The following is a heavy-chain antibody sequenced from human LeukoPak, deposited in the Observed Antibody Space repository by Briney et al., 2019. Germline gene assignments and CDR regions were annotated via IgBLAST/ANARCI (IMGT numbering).Heavy chain of an antibody. Sequence: SVTISCTASGYTFTSYYMHWVRQAPGQGLEWMGGIIPIFGTANYAQKFQGRVTITADESTSTAYMELSSLRSEDTAVYYCARHFGPRNSSPLDYWGQGTLVTVSS. V-gene: IGHV1-69*13. J-gene: IGHJ4*02. CDR3: ARHFGPRNSSPLDY. D-gene: IGHD6-13*01. CDR2: IIPIFGTA. CDR1: GYTFTSYY.